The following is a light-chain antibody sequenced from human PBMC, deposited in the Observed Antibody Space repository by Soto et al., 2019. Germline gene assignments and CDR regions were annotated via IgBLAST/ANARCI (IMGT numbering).Light chain of an antibody. V-gene: IGKV4-1*01. CDR2: WAS. Sequence: DIVMTQSPDSLAVSLGERATINCKSSQSVLYSSDNKNYLAWYQQKPGHPPKLLIYWASTRESGVPDRFSGSGSGTDFTLPISSLQAEDVAVYYCQQYYSTPRTFGQGTKVEIK. CDR3: QQYYSTPRT. J-gene: IGKJ1*01. CDR1: QSVLYSSDNKNY.